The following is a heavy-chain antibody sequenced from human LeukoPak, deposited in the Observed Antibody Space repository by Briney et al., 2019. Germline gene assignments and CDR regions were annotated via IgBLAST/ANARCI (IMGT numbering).Heavy chain of an antibody. Sequence: PSETLSLTCAVYGGSFSGYYWSWIRQPPGKGLEWIGEINHSGSTNYNPSLKSRVTISVDTSKNQFSLKLSSVTAADTAVYYCAGGGGIAAADPFDYWGQGTLVTVSS. CDR3: AGGGGIAAADPFDY. CDR2: INHSGST. D-gene: IGHD6-13*01. V-gene: IGHV4-34*01. J-gene: IGHJ4*02. CDR1: GGSFSGYY.